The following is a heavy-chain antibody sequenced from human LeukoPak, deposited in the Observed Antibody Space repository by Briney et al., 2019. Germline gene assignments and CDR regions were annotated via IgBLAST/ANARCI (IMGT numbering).Heavy chain of an antibody. Sequence: KPSETLSLTCTVSGGSISSYYWSWIRQPAGKGLEWIGRIYTSGSTNYNPSLKSRVTMSVDTSKNQFSLKLSSVTAVDTAVYYCARDRYYYDSSGYYGGFYYYYGMDVWGQGTTVTVSS. CDR1: GGSISSYY. D-gene: IGHD3-22*01. V-gene: IGHV4-4*07. CDR3: ARDRYYYDSSGYYGGFYYYYGMDV. CDR2: IYTSGST. J-gene: IGHJ6*02.